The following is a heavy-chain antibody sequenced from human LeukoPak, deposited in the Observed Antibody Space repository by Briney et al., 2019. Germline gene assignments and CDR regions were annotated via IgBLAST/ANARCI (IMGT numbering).Heavy chain of an antibody. V-gene: IGHV3-30*02. Sequence: GGSLRLSCAASGFTFSSSGMHWVRQAPGKGLEGVAFIHYDGSTKYYTDSVKGRFTISRDNSKNTLYLQMNSLRAEDTALYYCAKRYGSSGWYYFDYWGQGSLVTVSS. CDR1: GFTFSSSG. J-gene: IGHJ4*02. CDR2: IHYDGSTK. CDR3: AKRYGSSGWYYFDY. D-gene: IGHD6-19*01.